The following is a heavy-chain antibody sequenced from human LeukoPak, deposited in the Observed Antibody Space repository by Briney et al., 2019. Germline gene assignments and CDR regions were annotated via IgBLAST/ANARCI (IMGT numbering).Heavy chain of an antibody. CDR2: IDHSGST. D-gene: IGHD3-10*01. J-gene: IGHJ4*02. V-gene: IGHV4-38-2*02. Sequence: SETLSLTCTVSGYSISSGYYWGWIRQPPGKGLEWTGSIDHSGSTSYNPSLKSRVTMSIDTSKNQFSLKLSSVTAADTAIYYCARDAKYYYGSRTYFFFEYWGQGTLLTVSS. CDR1: GYSISSGYY. CDR3: ARDAKYYYGSRTYFFFEY.